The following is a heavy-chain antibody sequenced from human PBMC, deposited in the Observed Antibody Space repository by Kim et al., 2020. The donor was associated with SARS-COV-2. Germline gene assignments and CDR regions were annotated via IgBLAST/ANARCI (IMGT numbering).Heavy chain of an antibody. CDR3: ARHLGSGYYATRGVYYFDS. CDR2: IYYSGST. D-gene: IGHD3-22*01. J-gene: IGHJ4*02. CDR1: GGSISSSSYY. V-gene: IGHV4-39*01. Sequence: SETLSLTCTVSGGSISSSSYYWGWIRQPPGKGLEWIGSIYYSGSTYYNPSLKSRVTISVDTSKNQFSLKLSSVTAADAAVYYCARHLGSGYYATRGVYYFDSWGQGTLVTVSS.